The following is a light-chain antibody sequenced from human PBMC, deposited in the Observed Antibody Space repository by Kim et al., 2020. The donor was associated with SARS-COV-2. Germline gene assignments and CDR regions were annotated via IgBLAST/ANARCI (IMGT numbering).Light chain of an antibody. CDR1: QSVRSY. CDR3: QQRSNWPIT. J-gene: IGKJ5*01. V-gene: IGKV3-11*01. CDR2: EAS. Sequence: LSPVERAPLSCRASQSVRSYLAWYQQKPGQAPRLLIYEASNRATGIPARFSGSGSGTDFTLTISSLEPEDFAVYYCQQRSNWPITFGQGTRLEIK.